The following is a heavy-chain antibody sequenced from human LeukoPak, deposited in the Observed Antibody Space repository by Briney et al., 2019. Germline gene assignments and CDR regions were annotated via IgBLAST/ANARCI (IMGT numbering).Heavy chain of an antibody. D-gene: IGHD3-10*01. CDR1: GYTFTSYG. CDR2: ISAYNGNT. J-gene: IGHJ5*02. CDR3: AKGGSGSYYNVGLADP. V-gene: IGHV1-18*01. Sequence: ASVKVSCKASGYTFTSYGISWVRQAPGQGLEWMGWISAYNGNTNYAQKLQGRVTMTTDTSTSTAYMELRSLRSDDTAVYYCAKGGSGSYYNVGLADPWGQGTLVTVSS.